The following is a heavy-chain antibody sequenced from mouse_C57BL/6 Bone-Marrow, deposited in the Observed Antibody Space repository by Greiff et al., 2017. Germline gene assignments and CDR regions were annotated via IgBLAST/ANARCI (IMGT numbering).Heavy chain of an antibody. J-gene: IGHJ2*01. D-gene: IGHD1-1*01. CDR1: GYTFTSYW. Sequence: QVQLQQPGAELVKPGASVKMSCKASGYTFTSYWITWVKQRPGQGLEWIGDIYPGSGSTNYNEKFKSKATLTVDTSSSTAYMQLGSLTSEDSAVYNCARWLYYDGSSYSLFDYWGQGTTLTVSS. CDR2: IYPGSGST. V-gene: IGHV1-55*01. CDR3: ARWLYYDGSSYSLFDY.